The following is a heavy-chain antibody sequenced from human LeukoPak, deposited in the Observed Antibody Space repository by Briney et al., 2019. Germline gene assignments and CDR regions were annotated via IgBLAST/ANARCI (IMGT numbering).Heavy chain of an antibody. D-gene: IGHD3-10*01. CDR3: ARRVGFYGSGSLNYFDP. Sequence: SETLSLTRTVSGGSISSSSYYWGWIRQPPGKGLEWIGSIYYSGSTYYNPSLKSRVTISVDTSKNQFSLKLTSVTAADTAVYFCARRVGFYGSGSLNYFDPWGQGILVSVS. CDR1: GGSISSSSYY. J-gene: IGHJ5*01. CDR2: IYYSGST. V-gene: IGHV4-39*01.